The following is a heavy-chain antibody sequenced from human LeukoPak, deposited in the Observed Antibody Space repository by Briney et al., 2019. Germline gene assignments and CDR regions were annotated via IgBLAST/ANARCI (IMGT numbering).Heavy chain of an antibody. CDR3: ARDIVVVPAAIYYYYYGMDV. Sequence: SXVXXAPXXGLXWMGXXXXXNGNTNYAQKLQGRVTMTTDTSTSTAYMELRSLRSDDTAVYYCARDIVVVPAAIYYYYYGMDVWGKGTTVTVSS. D-gene: IGHD2-2*01. J-gene: IGHJ6*04. V-gene: IGHV1-18*01. CDR2: XXXXNGNT.